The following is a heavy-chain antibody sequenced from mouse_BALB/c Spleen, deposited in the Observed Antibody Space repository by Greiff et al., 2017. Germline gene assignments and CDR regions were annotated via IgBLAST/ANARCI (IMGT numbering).Heavy chain of an antibody. CDR3: ARDASGDDYYDY. CDR2: SRNKANDYTT. CDR1: GFTFSDFY. J-gene: IGHJ2*01. V-gene: IGHV7-1*02. D-gene: IGHD2-13*01. Sequence: EVQVVESGGGLVQPGGSLRLSCATSGFTFSDFYMEWVRQPPGKRLEWIAASRNKANDYTTEYSVSVKGRFTVTRDTSQSILYLQMKALRAEDTAIYYCARDASGDDYYDYWGQGTTLTVSS.